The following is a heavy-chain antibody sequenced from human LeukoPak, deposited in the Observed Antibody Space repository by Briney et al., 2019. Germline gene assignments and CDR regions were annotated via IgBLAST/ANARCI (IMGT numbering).Heavy chain of an antibody. J-gene: IGHJ4*02. V-gene: IGHV5-51*01. CDR1: GYSFTSYW. Sequence: GESLKISCKGSGYSFTSYWIGWVRQMPGKGREWMGIIYPGDSDTRYIPSFQGQVTISADKSISTAYLQWSSLKASDTAMYYCARRGYYGGSGGHLSDYWGQGTLVTVSS. CDR2: IYPGDSDT. CDR3: ARRGYYGGSGGHLSDY. D-gene: IGHD3-10*01.